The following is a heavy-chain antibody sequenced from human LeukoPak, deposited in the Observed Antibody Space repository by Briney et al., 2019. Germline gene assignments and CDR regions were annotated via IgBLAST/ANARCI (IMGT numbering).Heavy chain of an antibody. Sequence: GGSLRLSCAASGFTFSSYAMSWVRQAPGKGLEWVSAISGSGGSTYYADSVKGRFTISRDNSKNTLYLQMNSLRAEDTAVYYCARGNYYDSSGHYFHGMDVWGQGTTVTVSS. CDR3: ARGNYYDSSGHYFHGMDV. J-gene: IGHJ6*02. V-gene: IGHV3-23*01. D-gene: IGHD3-22*01. CDR2: ISGSGGST. CDR1: GFTFSSYA.